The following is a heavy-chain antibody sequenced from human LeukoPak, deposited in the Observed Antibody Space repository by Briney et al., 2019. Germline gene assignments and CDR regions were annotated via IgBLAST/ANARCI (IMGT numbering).Heavy chain of an antibody. V-gene: IGHV4-59*12. Sequence: SETLSLTCTVSGGSISSYYWSWIRQPPGKGLEWIGYIYYSGSTNYNPSLKSRVTISVDMSKNQFSLKLSSVTAADTAVYYCAREEEYSSSWGFDPWGQGTLVTVSS. CDR3: AREEEYSSSWGFDP. CDR2: IYYSGST. D-gene: IGHD6-6*01. J-gene: IGHJ5*02. CDR1: GGSISSYY.